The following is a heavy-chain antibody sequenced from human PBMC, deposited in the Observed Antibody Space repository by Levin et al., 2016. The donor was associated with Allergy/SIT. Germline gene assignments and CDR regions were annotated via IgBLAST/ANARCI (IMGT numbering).Heavy chain of an antibody. CDR2: ISWDGGST. CDR3: AKEAPPNVGGAFDI. Sequence: GGSLRLSCAASGFTFDDYTMHWVRQAPGKGLEWVSLISWDGGSTYYADSVKGRFTISRDNSKNSLYLQMNSLRTEDTALYYCAKEAPPNVGGAFDIWGQGTMVTVSS. J-gene: IGHJ3*02. V-gene: IGHV3-43*01. D-gene: IGHD3-10*01. CDR1: GFTFDDYT.